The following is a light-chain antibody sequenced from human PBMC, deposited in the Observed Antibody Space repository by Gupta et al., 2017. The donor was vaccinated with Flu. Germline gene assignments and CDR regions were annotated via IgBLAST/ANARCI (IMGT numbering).Light chain of an antibody. CDR2: AAS. CDR1: QVISAS. J-gene: IGKJ1*01. CDR3: QQTNTFPWT. V-gene: IGKV1-12*01. Sequence: DTQMTQSPSSVSASVGDRVTLTCRASQVISASLAWYQHKPGKAPKLLIYAASNLESGVPSRFTGSGSGTDFSLIISILQPEDFATYFCQQTNTFPWTFGQGTKVEIK.